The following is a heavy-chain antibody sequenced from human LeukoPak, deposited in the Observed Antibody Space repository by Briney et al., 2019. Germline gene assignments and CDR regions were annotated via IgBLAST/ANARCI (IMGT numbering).Heavy chain of an antibody. Sequence: SVKVSCRASGGTFSSYAISWVRQAPGQGLEWMGGIIPIFGTANYAQKFQGRVTITTDESTSTAYMELSSLRSEDTAVYYCASPSPAAYSYGYFDYWGQGTLVTVSS. V-gene: IGHV1-69*05. CDR2: IIPIFGTA. D-gene: IGHD5-18*01. CDR3: ASPSPAAYSYGYFDY. CDR1: GGTFSSYA. J-gene: IGHJ4*02.